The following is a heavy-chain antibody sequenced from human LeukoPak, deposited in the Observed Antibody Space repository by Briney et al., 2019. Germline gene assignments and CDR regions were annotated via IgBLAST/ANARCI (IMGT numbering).Heavy chain of an antibody. V-gene: IGHV1-2*02. CDR3: ARGASELFRLVDA. D-gene: IGHD2-21*01. CDR1: GYTFTGYY. J-gene: IGHJ6*04. CDR2: INPNRGGT. Sequence: ASVKVSCKASGYTFTGYYMHWVRQAPGQGLEWMGWINPNRGGTNYAQKFQGRVTMTRDTSISTAYMELSRLRSDDTAVYYCARGASELFRLVDAWGKGTTVTVSS.